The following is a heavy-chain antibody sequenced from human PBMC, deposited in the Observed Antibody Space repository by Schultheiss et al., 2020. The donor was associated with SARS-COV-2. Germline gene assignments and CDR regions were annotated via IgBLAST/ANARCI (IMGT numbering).Heavy chain of an antibody. V-gene: IGHV4-34*01. CDR3: VSYGDYSFEY. J-gene: IGHJ4*02. CDR2: INHSGST. Sequence: SETLSLTCAVYGGSFSGYYWNWIRQPPGKGLEWIGEINHSGSTIYNPSLKSRVTMSVDTSKNQFSLKLSYMTAADTAVYYCVSYGDYSFEYWGQGSLVTVSS. CDR1: GGSFSGYY. D-gene: IGHD4-17*01.